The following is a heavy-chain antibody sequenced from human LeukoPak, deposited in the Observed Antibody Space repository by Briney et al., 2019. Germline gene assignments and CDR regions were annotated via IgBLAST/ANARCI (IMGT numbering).Heavy chain of an antibody. CDR1: GFTFSSYA. J-gene: IGHJ6*02. D-gene: IGHD3-3*01. V-gene: IGHV3-23*01. Sequence: GGSLRLSCAASGFTFSSYAMSWVRQAPGKGLEWVSAISGSGGSTYYADSVKGRFTISRDNSKNTLYLQMNSLRAEDTAVYYCAKDTGHTYYDFWSGYYGYYYYGMDDWGQGTTVTVSS. CDR2: ISGSGGST. CDR3: AKDTGHTYYDFWSGYYGYYYYGMDD.